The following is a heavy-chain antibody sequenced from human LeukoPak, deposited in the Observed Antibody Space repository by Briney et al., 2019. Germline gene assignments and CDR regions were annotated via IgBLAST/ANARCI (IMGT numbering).Heavy chain of an antibody. Sequence: SETLSLTCTVSGGSISSSSYYWGWIRQPPGKGLGWIGSIYYSGSTYYNPSLKSRVTISVDTSKNQFSLKLSSVTAADTAVYYCARQGTVTTYYYYYYGMDVWGQGTTVTVPS. CDR3: ARQGTVTTYYYYYYGMDV. CDR1: GGSISSSSYY. V-gene: IGHV4-39*01. D-gene: IGHD4-17*01. CDR2: IYYSGST. J-gene: IGHJ6*02.